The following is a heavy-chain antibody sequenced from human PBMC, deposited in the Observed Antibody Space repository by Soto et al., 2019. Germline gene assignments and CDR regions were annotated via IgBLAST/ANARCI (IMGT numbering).Heavy chain of an antibody. CDR3: ARSYYRARFDP. CDR2: IYYSGST. J-gene: IGHJ5*02. CDR1: VGSFSSGSYY. Sequence: VQLQESGPGLVKPSETLSLTCTVSVGSFSSGSYYWSWIRQPPGKGLEWIGYIYYSGSTNYHPSLKSRVTISVDTSKNQFSLKLSSVTAADTAVYYCARSYYRARFDPWGQGTLVTVSS. V-gene: IGHV4-61*01. D-gene: IGHD3-10*01.